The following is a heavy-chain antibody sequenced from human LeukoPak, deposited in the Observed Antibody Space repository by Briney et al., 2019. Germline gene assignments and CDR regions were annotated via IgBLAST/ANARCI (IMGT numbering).Heavy chain of an antibody. CDR3: ARDVGAYNWFDP. D-gene: IGHD1-26*01. J-gene: IGHJ5*02. Sequence: SETLSLTCAVSGGTISSYYWSWIRQPAGKGLEWIGRIYTSGSTNYNPSLKSRVTMSVDTSKNQFSLKLSSVTAADTAVYYRARDVGAYNWFDPWGQGTLVTVSS. V-gene: IGHV4-4*07. CDR1: GGTISSYY. CDR2: IYTSGST.